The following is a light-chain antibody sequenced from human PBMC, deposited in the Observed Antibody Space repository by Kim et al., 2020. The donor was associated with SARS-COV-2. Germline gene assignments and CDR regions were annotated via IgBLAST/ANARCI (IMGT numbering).Light chain of an antibody. V-gene: IGKV3-20*01. CDR2: GAS. Sequence: PGERATLACRASQSVSSSYLAWYQQKPGQAPRLLIYGASSRATGIPDRFSGSGSGTDFTLTISRLEPEDFAVYYCQQYGSSPPTTFGQGTRLEIK. CDR1: QSVSSSY. J-gene: IGKJ5*01. CDR3: QQYGSSPPTT.